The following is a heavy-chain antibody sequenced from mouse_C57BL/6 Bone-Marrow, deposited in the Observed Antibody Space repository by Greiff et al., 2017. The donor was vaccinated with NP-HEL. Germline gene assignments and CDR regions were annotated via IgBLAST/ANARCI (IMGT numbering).Heavy chain of an antibody. Sequence: DVQLVESGAELVKPGASVKLSCTASGFNIKDYYMHWVKQRTEQGLEWIGRIDPEDGETKYAPKFQGKATITADTSSNTAYLQLSSLTSEDTAVYYCAGLLRFRYFDVWGTGTTVTVSS. CDR1: GFNIKDYY. D-gene: IGHD1-1*01. CDR3: AGLLRFRYFDV. J-gene: IGHJ1*03. CDR2: IDPEDGET. V-gene: IGHV14-2*01.